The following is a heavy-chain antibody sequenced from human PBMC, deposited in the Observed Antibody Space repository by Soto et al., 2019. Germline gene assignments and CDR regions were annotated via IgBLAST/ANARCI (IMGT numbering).Heavy chain of an antibody. CDR1: GFTFSSYA. V-gene: IGHV3-23*01. CDR2: ISGSGGST. CDR3: AKDWQLVPGYFDY. J-gene: IGHJ4*02. Sequence: EVQLLESGGGLVQLGGSLRLSCAASGFTFSSYAMSWVRQAPGKGLEWVSAISGSGGSTYYADSVKGRFTISRDNSKNTLYLQMNSLRAEDTAVYYCAKDWQLVPGYFDYWGQGTLVTVSS. D-gene: IGHD6-6*01.